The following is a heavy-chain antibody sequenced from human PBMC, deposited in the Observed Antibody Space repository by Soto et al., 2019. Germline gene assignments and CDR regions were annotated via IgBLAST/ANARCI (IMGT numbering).Heavy chain of an antibody. V-gene: IGHV1-46*01. CDR2: INLRGGSS. J-gene: IGHJ4*02. Sequence: QVQLVQSGAEVKKPGASVKVSCKASGYTFTSYYMHWVRQAPGQGLEVMGIINLRGGSSSYAQKFQRRVTMPRDTTTSTVHMELSSLISEDTAVYYCARTGMRYCSGGSCYYPGYYLDYWGQGTLVSVSS. CDR3: ARTGMRYCSGGSCYYPGYYLDY. CDR1: GYTFTSYY. D-gene: IGHD2-15*01.